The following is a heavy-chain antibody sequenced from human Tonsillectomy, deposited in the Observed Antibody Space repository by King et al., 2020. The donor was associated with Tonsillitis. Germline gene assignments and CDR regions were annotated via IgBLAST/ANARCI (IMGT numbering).Heavy chain of an antibody. CDR3: ASGTGYRSSGGFDY. D-gene: IGHD6-19*01. V-gene: IGHV3-74*01. CDR2: ISDDGGNT. Sequence: VQLVESGGGLAQPGGSLRLSCAASGLTFSSYWMHWVRQDPGKGLVWVSRISDDGGNTTYADSVKGRFTISRDNAKNTVYLQMNSLRADDTAVYYCASGTGYRSSGGFDYWGQGTLVTVSS. J-gene: IGHJ4*01. CDR1: GLTFSSYW.